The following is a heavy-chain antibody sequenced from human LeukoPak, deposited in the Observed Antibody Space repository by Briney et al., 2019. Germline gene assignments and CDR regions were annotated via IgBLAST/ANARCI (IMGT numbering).Heavy chain of an antibody. CDR3: ARQYYDILTGYPYYFDY. J-gene: IGHJ4*02. V-gene: IGHV4-39*01. CDR1: GVSISNSSYY. D-gene: IGHD3-9*01. CDR2: IYYSGST. Sequence: PSETLSLTCTVSGVSISNSSYYWGWIRQPPGKGLEWIGAIYYSGSTYFDPSLKSRVTMSVDTSKNQFSLKLSSVTATDTAVYFCARQYYDILTGYPYYFDYWGQGTLVTVSS.